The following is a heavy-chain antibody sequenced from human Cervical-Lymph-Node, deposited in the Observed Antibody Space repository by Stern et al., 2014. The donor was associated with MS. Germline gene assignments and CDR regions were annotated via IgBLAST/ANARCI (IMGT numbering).Heavy chain of an antibody. CDR2: IYPGDYDT. Sequence: DQLVQSGAEVKKPGESLKISCQGAGYRFNNYWIAWVRQMPGKGLEWMGIIYPGDYDTTFSPSFQGQVTMSIDKSINTAYLQWSSLKASDSAMYYCAKHGVHSLYKTPDFDSWGQGTQVTVSS. CDR3: AKHGVHSLYKTPDFDS. J-gene: IGHJ4*02. V-gene: IGHV5-51*01. D-gene: IGHD5/OR15-5a*01. CDR1: GYRFNNYW.